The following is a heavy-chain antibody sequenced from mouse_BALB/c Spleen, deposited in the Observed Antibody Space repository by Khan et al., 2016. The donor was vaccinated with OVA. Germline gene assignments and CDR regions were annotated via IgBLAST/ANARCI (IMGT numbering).Heavy chain of an antibody. J-gene: IGHJ1*01. Sequence: QIQLVQSGPELKKPGETVKISCKASGYTFTNYRMNWMKRAPGKGLKWMGWINTYTGQPTYADDFKGRFAFSLETSASTAYLQINSLKNEDMATYFCARETTYWYFDVWGAGTTVTVSS. CDR2: INTYTGQP. CDR3: ARETTYWYFDV. CDR1: GYTFTNYR. V-gene: IGHV9-1*02. D-gene: IGHD2-1*01.